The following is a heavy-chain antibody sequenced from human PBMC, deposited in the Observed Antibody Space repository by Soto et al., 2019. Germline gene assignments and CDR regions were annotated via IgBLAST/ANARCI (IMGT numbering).Heavy chain of an antibody. J-gene: IGHJ5*02. CDR3: AKDLPASS. CDR2: ISYDGSNK. Sequence: GSLRLSCAASGFTFSSYGMHWIRQAPGKGLEWVAVISYDGSNKYYADSVKGRFTISRDNSKNTLYLQVNSLRAEDTAVYYCAKDLPASSWGQGTLVTVSS. CDR1: GFTFSSYG. V-gene: IGHV3-30*18.